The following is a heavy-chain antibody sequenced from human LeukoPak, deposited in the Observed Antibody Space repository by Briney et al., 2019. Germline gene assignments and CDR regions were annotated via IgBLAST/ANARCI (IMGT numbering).Heavy chain of an antibody. CDR2: INVILDTA. V-gene: IGHV1-69*04. CDR3: ARDQGIGDASDI. J-gene: IGHJ3*02. Sequence: GASVKVSCKASGGAFSSYAISWVRQAPGQGQERMGRINVILDTANYAQKFQGSVMITADISTSTSYMELSSLRSEDTAVYYCARDQGIGDASDIWGQGTMVTVSS. CDR1: GGAFSSYA.